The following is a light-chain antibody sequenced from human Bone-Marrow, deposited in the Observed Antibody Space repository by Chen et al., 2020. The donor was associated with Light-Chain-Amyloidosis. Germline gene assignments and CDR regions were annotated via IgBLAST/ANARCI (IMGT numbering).Light chain of an antibody. CDR2: DDS. CDR3: QVWDRSSDRPV. J-gene: IGLJ3*02. Sequence: SYVLTQPSSVSVAPGQTATIPCGGNNIGSTSGHWYQQTPGQAPLLVVYDDSDRPAGIPERLSGSNSGNTATLTISRVEDGDEADYYCQVWDRSSDRPVFGGGTKLTVL. V-gene: IGLV3-21*02. CDR1: NIGSTS.